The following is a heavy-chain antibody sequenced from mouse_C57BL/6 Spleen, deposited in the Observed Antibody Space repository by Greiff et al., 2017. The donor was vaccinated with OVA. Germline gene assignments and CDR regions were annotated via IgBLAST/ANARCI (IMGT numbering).Heavy chain of an antibody. V-gene: IGHV1-82*01. Sequence: LQESGPELVKPGASVKISCKASGYAFSSSWMNWVKQRPGKGLEWIGRIYPGDGDTNYNGKFKGKATLTADKSSSTAYMQLSSLTSEDSAVYFCARWGYGYFDVWGTGTTVTVSS. CDR3: ARWGYGYFDV. CDR1: GYAFSSSW. CDR2: IYPGDGDT. J-gene: IGHJ1*03.